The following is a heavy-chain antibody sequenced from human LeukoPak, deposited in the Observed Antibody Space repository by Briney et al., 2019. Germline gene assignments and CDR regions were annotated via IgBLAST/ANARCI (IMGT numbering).Heavy chain of an antibody. Sequence: ASVKVSCKASGGTFSSYAISWVRQAPGQGLEWMEGIIPIFGTANYAQKFQGRVTITADESTSTAYMELSSLRSEDTAVYYCAREGDYCTNGVCLNWFDPWGQGTLVTVSS. CDR1: GGTFSSYA. CDR3: AREGDYCTNGVCLNWFDP. CDR2: IIPIFGTA. D-gene: IGHD2-8*01. J-gene: IGHJ5*02. V-gene: IGHV1-69*13.